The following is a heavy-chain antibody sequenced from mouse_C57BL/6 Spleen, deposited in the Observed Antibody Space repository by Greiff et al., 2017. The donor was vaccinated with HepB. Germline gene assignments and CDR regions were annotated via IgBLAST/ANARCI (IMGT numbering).Heavy chain of an antibody. CDR2: IHPNSGST. D-gene: IGHD3-2*02. CDR1: GYTFTSYW. CDR3: ARSSSGYLFDY. J-gene: IGHJ2*01. V-gene: IGHV1-64*01. Sequence: QVQLQQSGAELVKPGASVKLSCKASGYTFTSYWMHWVKQRPGQGLEWIGMIHPNSGSTNYNEKFKSKATLTVDKSSSTAYMQLSSLTSEDSAVYYCARSSSGYLFDYWGQGTTLTVSS.